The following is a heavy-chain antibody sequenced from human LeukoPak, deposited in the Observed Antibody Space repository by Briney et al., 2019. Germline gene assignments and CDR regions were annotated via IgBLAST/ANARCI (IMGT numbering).Heavy chain of an antibody. Sequence: GGSLRLSCVASGFTFSNYNMNWVRQAPGKGLEGVSSISGSGTYIYYADSLKGRFTISRDNATNSLHLQMNSLRAEDTALYFCAKAGTYYRDGSGNGYYNYFENWGQGTPVTVSS. CDR1: GFTFSNYN. V-gene: IGHV3-21*04. D-gene: IGHD3-22*01. CDR2: ISGSGTYI. J-gene: IGHJ4*02. CDR3: AKAGTYYRDGSGNGYYNYFEN.